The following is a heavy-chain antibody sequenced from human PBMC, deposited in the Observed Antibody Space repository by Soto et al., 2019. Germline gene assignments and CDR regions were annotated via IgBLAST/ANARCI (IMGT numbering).Heavy chain of an antibody. Sequence: EVHLVESGGDLVQPGGSLRLSCVASGFTFSDYWMTWVRQTPGKGLEGVANMNPDGSEQYYLDSVKGRFIISRDTAKNSLYLQMSSLRGEDTAVYFCTRDLNHDCGPWGQGTQVIVSS. CDR1: GFTFSDYW. CDR3: TRDLNHDCGP. J-gene: IGHJ5*02. V-gene: IGHV3-7*04. CDR2: MNPDGSEQ. D-gene: IGHD2-21*01.